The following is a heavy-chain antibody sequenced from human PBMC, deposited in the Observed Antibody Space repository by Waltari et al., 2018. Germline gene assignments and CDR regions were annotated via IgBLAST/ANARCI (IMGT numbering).Heavy chain of an antibody. J-gene: IGHJ5*01. CDR1: GFTFSTYW. D-gene: IGHD3-16*01. CDR2: INSDGSLT. Sequence: EVQLVESGGALVQPGGSLRLSCAASGFTFSTYWMHWVRQAPGKGLGWVSGINSDGSLTTSADSVKGRLTMSRDNAKNTLYLQMNSLRVEDTAVYYCVRGLGDSWGQGTLVTVSS. CDR3: VRGLGDS. V-gene: IGHV3-74*01.